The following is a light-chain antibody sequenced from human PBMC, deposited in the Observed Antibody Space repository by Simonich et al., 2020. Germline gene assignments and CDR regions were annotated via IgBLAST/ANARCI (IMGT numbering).Light chain of an antibody. CDR1: SSDVGGYNY. J-gene: IGLJ2*01. CDR3: SSYTSSSTVV. V-gene: IGLV2-14*01. CDR2: DAS. Sequence: QSALTQPASVSGSPGQSITISCTGTSSDVGGYNYVSWYQQHPGKAPNLIIYDASKRPSGVSNRFSGSKSGNTASLTISGLQAEDEADYYCSSYTSSSTVVFGGGTKLTVL.